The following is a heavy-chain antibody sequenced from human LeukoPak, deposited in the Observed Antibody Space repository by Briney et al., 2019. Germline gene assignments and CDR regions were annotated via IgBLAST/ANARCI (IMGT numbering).Heavy chain of an antibody. Sequence: SETLSLTCTVSGGSISSSTYSWGWIRQPPGKGLEWTGSIFYSGSTYYNPSLKSRVTMSVDTSKNQFSLKLSSVTAADTAVYYCARDRGLTYYDILTGYYQAFDYWGQGTLVTVSS. V-gene: IGHV4-39*07. J-gene: IGHJ4*02. CDR2: IFYSGST. D-gene: IGHD3-9*01. CDR1: GGSISSSTYS. CDR3: ARDRGLTYYDILTGYYQAFDY.